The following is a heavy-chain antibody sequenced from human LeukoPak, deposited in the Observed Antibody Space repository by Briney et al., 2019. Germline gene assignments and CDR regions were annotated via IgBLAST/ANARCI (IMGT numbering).Heavy chain of an antibody. D-gene: IGHD3-22*01. CDR3: ARVHRVIHWYFDL. CDR1: GGSISSSNW. CDR2: IYHSGST. Sequence: PSETLSLTCAVSGGSISSSNWWSWVRQPPGKGLEWIGEIYHSGSTNYNPSLKSRVTISVDKSKNQFSLKLNSVTAADTAMYYCARVHRVIHWYFDLWGRGTLVTVSS. V-gene: IGHV4-4*02. J-gene: IGHJ2*01.